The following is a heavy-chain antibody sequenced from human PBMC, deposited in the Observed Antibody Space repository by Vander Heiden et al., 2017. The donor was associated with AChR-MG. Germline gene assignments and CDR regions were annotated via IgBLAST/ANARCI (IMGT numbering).Heavy chain of an antibody. CDR1: GFAFISYA. V-gene: IGHV3-64D*06. D-gene: IGHD6-13*01. J-gene: IGHJ4*02. CDR3: VRRGAAGNFPFDY. CDR2: ISSNGGST. Sequence: EVQRVESGGGWVQPGGSLRLSCSASGFAFISYAMHWVRQAPGKGLEYVSAISSNGGSTYYADSVKGRFTISRDNSKNTLYLQMSSLRAEDTAVYYCVRRGAAGNFPFDYWGQGTLVTVSS.